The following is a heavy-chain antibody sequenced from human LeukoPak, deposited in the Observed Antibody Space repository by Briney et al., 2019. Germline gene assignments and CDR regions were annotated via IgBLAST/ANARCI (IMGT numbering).Heavy chain of an antibody. D-gene: IGHD3-3*01. Sequence: GGSLRLSCAASGFTFSSYGMHWVRQAPGKGLEWVAFIRYDGSNKYYADSVKGRFTISRDNSKNTLYLQMNSLRAEDTAVYYCAKDFQVWSGSYYFDYWGQGTLVTVSS. CDR3: AKDFQVWSGSYYFDY. J-gene: IGHJ4*02. CDR2: IRYDGSNK. CDR1: GFTFSSYG. V-gene: IGHV3-30*02.